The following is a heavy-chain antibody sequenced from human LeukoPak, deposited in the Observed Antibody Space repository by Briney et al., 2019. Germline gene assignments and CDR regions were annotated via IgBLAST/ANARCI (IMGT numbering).Heavy chain of an antibody. Sequence: SETLSLTCAVYGGSFSGYYWSWIRQPPGKGLEWIGSIYYSGSTYYNPSLKSRVTISVDTSKNQFSLKLSSVTAADTAVYYCARDRYSSSSGFDYWGQGTLVTVSS. CDR2: IYYSGST. D-gene: IGHD6-6*01. J-gene: IGHJ4*02. V-gene: IGHV4-34*01. CDR3: ARDRYSSSSGFDY. CDR1: GGSFSGYY.